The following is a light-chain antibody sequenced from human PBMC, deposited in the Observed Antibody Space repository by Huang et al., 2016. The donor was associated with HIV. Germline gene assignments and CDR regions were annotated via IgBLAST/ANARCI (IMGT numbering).Light chain of an antibody. J-gene: IGKJ4*01. CDR1: QGISNT. Sequence: GDRVTITCRASQGISNTLVWYQQKPCKAPKLLIYDASSLQTGAPSRFSGSGYGPDFTLTLSSLQPEDCATYYCQQFNHYPLTFGGGTKVEIE. V-gene: IGKV1D-13*01. CDR3: QQFNHYPLT. CDR2: DAS.